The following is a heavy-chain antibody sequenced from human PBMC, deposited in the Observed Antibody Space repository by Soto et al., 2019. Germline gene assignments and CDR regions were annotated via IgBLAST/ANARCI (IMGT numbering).Heavy chain of an antibody. Sequence: ASVKVSCKASGYTFTAYSMHWVRQAFGQGLEWVGWFNPNSGDTIYAQKFQGRVTLTRDTSIGTAYMELYSLTSDDTAVYYCARDASAVSSLDYWRQLTRVT. CDR1: GYTFTAYS. CDR3: ARDASAVSSLDY. V-gene: IGHV1-2*02. J-gene: IGHJ4*02. CDR2: FNPNSGDT. D-gene: IGHD6-19*01.